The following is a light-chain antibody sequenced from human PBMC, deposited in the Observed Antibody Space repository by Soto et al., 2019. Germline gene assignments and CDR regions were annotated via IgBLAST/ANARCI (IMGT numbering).Light chain of an antibody. CDR1: QSISSW. V-gene: IGKV1-5*01. J-gene: IGKJ1*01. CDR2: DAS. Sequence: IKVSLSPATVSVKVKDRVTITCRASQSISSWLAWYQQKPGKAPKLLIYDASSLESGVPSRFSGSGSGTEFTLTISSLQPDDFARYYCQLSKIYSEAFGQGTIVDI. CDR3: QLSKIYSEA.